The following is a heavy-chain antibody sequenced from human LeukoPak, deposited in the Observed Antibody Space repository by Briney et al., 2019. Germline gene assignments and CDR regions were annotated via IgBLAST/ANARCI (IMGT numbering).Heavy chain of an antibody. CDR2: IYHSGST. J-gene: IGHJ4*02. D-gene: IGHD5-24*01. Sequence: SETLSLTCTVSGGSISSGYYWGWIRQPPGKGLEWIGSIYHSGSTYYNPSLKSRVTISVDTSKNQFSLKLSSVTAADTAVYYCARERGDGYNSNFDYWGQGTLVTVSS. CDR3: ARERGDGYNSNFDY. V-gene: IGHV4-38-2*02. CDR1: GGSISSGYY.